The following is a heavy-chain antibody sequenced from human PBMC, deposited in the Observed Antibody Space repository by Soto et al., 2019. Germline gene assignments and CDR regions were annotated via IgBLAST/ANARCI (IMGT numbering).Heavy chain of an antibody. D-gene: IGHD6-13*01. CDR2: ISSSSSTI. CDR1: GFTFSSYS. V-gene: IGHV3-48*01. Sequence: EVQLVESGGGLVQPGGSLRLSCAASGFTFSSYSMNWVRQDPGMGLEWVSYISSSSSTIYYADSVKGRFTISRDNAKNSLYLQVNSLRAEDTAVYYCARHPERIAEIGWFDPWGQGTLVTVSS. CDR3: ARHPERIAEIGWFDP. J-gene: IGHJ5*02.